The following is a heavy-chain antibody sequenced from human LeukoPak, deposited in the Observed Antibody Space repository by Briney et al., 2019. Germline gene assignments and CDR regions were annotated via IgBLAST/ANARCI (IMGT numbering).Heavy chain of an antibody. J-gene: IGHJ4*02. Sequence: ASVKVSCKASGYTFTSYYMHWVRQAPGQGLEWMGIINPSGGSTSYAQKFQGRVTMTRDTSTSTVYMELSSLRSEDTAVYYCARAAEAPNYYDSSGYFDYWGQGTLVTVSS. D-gene: IGHD3-22*01. CDR2: INPSGGST. V-gene: IGHV1-46*01. CDR1: GYTFTSYY. CDR3: ARAAEAPNYYDSSGYFDY.